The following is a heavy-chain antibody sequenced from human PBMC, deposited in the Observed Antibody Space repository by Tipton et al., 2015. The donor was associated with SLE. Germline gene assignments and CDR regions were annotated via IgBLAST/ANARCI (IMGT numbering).Heavy chain of an antibody. CDR2: IHYTGST. CDR3: AAEYDDTLGWFDP. D-gene: IGHD3-16*01. CDR1: GGSISSHY. V-gene: IGHV4-59*11. Sequence: GLVKPSETLSLNCTVSGGSISSHYWSWIRQPPGKGLEWIGYIHYTGSTHYNPSLESRVTISEDTSKNQFSLKLSSVTAADTAVYYCAAEYDDTLGWFDPWGQGTLVTVSS. J-gene: IGHJ5*02.